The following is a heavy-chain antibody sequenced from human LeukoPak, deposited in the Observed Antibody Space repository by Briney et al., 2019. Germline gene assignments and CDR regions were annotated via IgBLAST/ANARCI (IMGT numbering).Heavy chain of an antibody. J-gene: IGHJ4*02. V-gene: IGHV1-69*06. CDR2: IISVFGTT. Sequence: SVKVSCKASGDTFSSHSLSWVRQAPGQGLEWMGRIISVFGTTNYAQKFQGRVTITADKSTSTAYMELSSLRSEDTAVYYCASDSGSRDYWGQGTLVTVSS. D-gene: IGHD1-26*01. CDR3: ASDSGSRDY. CDR1: GDTFSSHS.